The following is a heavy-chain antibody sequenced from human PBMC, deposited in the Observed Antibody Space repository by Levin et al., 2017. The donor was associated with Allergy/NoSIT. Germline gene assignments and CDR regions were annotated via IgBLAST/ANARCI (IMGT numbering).Heavy chain of an antibody. CDR1: GGSFSGYY. J-gene: IGHJ4*02. Sequence: ASETLSLTCAVYGGSFSGYYWSWIRQPPGKGLEWIGEINHSENTIYNPSLKSRVTISVDTSKNQFSLKLSSVTAADTAVYYCARQRPRDTAMVPSYFDYWGQGTLVTVSS. V-gene: IGHV4-34*01. CDR2: INHSENT. CDR3: ARQRPRDTAMVPSYFDY. D-gene: IGHD5-18*01.